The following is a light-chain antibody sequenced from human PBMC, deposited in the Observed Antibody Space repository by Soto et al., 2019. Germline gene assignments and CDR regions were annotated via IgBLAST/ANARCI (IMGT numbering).Light chain of an antibody. J-gene: IGLJ1*01. CDR1: SSNIGSNY. Sequence: SVLTQPPSASGTPGQRVTISCSGSSSNIGSNYVYWYQQLPGTAPKLLIYRNNQRPSGVPDRFSGSKSGTSASLAISGLRSEDEADYYCAAWDDSLSVIFGTGTKLTVL. CDR3: AAWDDSLSVI. CDR2: RNN. V-gene: IGLV1-47*01.